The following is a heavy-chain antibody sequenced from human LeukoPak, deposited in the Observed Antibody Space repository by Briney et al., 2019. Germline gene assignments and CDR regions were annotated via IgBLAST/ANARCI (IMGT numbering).Heavy chain of an antibody. CDR2: IYHSGST. J-gene: IGHJ4*02. CDR1: GYSISSGYY. D-gene: IGHD3-10*01. V-gene: IGHV4-38-2*02. Sequence: SETLSLTCTVSGYSISSGYYWGWIRQPPGKGLEWIGSIYHSGSTYYNPSLKSRVTISVDTSKNQFSLKLSSVTAADTAVYYCARDTMVRGVPFDYWGQGTLVTVSS. CDR3: ARDTMVRGVPFDY.